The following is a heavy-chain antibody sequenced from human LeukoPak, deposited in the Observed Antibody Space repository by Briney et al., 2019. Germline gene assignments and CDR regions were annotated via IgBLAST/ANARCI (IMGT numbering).Heavy chain of an antibody. V-gene: IGHV3-23*01. D-gene: IGHD6-13*01. CDR2: ISGSGGST. CDR1: GFTFDSYA. J-gene: IGHJ4*02. Sequence: GGSLRLSCAASGFTFDSYAMTWVRQAPGKGLEWVSAISGSGGSTYYADSVKGRFTISRDNSKNTLYLQMNSLRAEDTAVYYCANGGYSSSWYVPVFDYWGQGTLVTVSS. CDR3: ANGGYSSSWYVPVFDY.